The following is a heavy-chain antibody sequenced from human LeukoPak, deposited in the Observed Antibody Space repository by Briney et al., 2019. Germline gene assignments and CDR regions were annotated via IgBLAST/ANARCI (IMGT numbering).Heavy chain of an antibody. CDR1: GFTFSSYW. V-gene: IGHV3-7*01. J-gene: IGHJ4*02. D-gene: IGHD6-19*01. CDR3: ARDLSGSSGWSGTFDY. CDR2: IKQDGSEK. Sequence: GGSLRLSCAASGFTFSSYWMSWVRQAPGKGLEWVANIKQDGSEKYYVDSVKGRFTISRDNSKNTLYLQMNSLRAEDTAVYYCARDLSGSSGWSGTFDYWGQGTLVTVSS.